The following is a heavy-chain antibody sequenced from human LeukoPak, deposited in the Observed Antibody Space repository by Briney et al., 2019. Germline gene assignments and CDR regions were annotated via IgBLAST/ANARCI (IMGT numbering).Heavy chain of an antibody. CDR1: GGSISSYY. CDR2: IYYSGST. CDR3: ARDFSGRVGSGSYYNPYYYYGMDV. J-gene: IGHJ6*02. V-gene: IGHV4-59*01. D-gene: IGHD3-10*01. Sequence: PSETLSLTCTVSGGSISSYYWSWIRQPPGKGLEWIGYIYYSGSTNYNPSLESRVTISVDTSKNQFSLKLSSVTAADTAVYYCARDFSGRVGSGSYYNPYYYYGMDVWGQGTTVTVSS.